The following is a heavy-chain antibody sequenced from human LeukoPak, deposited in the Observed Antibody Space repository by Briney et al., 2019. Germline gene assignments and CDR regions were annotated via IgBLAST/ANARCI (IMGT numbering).Heavy chain of an antibody. CDR1: GYTFTIHA. D-gene: IGHD3-22*01. V-gene: IGHV1-18*01. CDR3: ARVRSGYSDYYYYYYMDV. CDR2: ISAYNGKT. Sequence: ASVTVSCTASGYTFTIHAMNWVRQAPGQGHEWMGWISAYNGKTNYEQKLQGRVTMTTDTSTSTAYMELRSLRSDDTAVYYCARVRSGYSDYYYYYYMDVWGKGTTVTVSS. J-gene: IGHJ6*03.